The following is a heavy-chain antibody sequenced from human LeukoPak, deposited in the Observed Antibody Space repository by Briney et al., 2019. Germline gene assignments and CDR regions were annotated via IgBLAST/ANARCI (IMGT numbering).Heavy chain of an antibody. D-gene: IGHD2-2*01. CDR3: ARMILVPAAMDY. Sequence: ASVKVSCKASGYTFTGYYMHWVRQAPGQGLEWMGWINPNSGGTNYAQKFQGRVTMTRDTSVSTAYMELSRLRSDDTAVYYCARMILVPAAMDYWGQGTLVTVSS. CDR2: INPNSGGT. CDR1: GYTFTGYY. J-gene: IGHJ4*02. V-gene: IGHV1-2*02.